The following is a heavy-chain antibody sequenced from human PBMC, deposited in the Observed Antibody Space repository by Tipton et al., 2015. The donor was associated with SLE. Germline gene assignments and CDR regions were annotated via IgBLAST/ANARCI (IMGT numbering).Heavy chain of an antibody. CDR3: AISLYSSPDY. J-gene: IGHJ4*02. D-gene: IGHD6-13*01. CDR2: ISGSGGST. Sequence: SLRLSCAGSGFTFSSYDMSWVRQAPGMGLEWVSGISGSGGSTFYADSVKGRFSISRDNSKNTLYLQMNSLRAEDTAVYYCAISLYSSPDYWGQGTLVTVSS. CDR1: GFTFSSYD. V-gene: IGHV3-23*01.